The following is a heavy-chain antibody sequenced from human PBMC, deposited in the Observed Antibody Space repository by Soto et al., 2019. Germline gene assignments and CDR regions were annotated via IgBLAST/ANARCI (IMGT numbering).Heavy chain of an antibody. V-gene: IGHV1-69*02. D-gene: IGHD1-1*01. J-gene: IGHJ3*02. Sequence: QVQLVQSGAEVKEPGSSVKVSCKVSGGTFSSQTINWVRQVPGQGLEWMGSVIPIIGEGKYAQSFLGRVRFPADRSPSTAYRELSTLRSEDTAVYYCARPAVNDLDADSSAFDIWGQGTMVTVSS. CDR1: GGTFSSQT. CDR3: ARPAVNDLDADSSAFDI. CDR2: VIPIIGEG.